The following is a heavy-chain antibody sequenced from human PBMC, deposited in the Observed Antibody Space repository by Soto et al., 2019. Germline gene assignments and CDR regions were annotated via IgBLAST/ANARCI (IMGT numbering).Heavy chain of an antibody. CDR1: GFIFTNYA. CDR3: VREGRGSFDF. Sequence: GGSLRLSCAASGFIFTNYAMNWVRQAPGKGLEWVAVIGGRGNSAYYADSVQGRFTISRDNSKNTLSLQMSSLTADDTAIYYCVREGRGSFDFWGRGTMVTVSS. D-gene: IGHD5-12*01. CDR2: IGGRGNSA. J-gene: IGHJ3*01. V-gene: IGHV3-23*01.